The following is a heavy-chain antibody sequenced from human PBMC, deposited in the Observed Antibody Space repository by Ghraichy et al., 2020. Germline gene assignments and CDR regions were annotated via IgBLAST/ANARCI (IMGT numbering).Heavy chain of an antibody. CDR1: GGSISSGGYY. J-gene: IGHJ3*02. CDR2: IYYSGST. D-gene: IGHD4-17*01. CDR3: ARFETVTHAFDI. V-gene: IGHV4-31*03. Sequence: SLNISCTVSGGSISSGGYYWSWIRQHPGKGLEWIGYIYYSGSTYYNQSLKSRVTISVDTSKNQFSLKLSSVTAADTAVYYCARFETVTHAFDIWGQGTMVTVSS.